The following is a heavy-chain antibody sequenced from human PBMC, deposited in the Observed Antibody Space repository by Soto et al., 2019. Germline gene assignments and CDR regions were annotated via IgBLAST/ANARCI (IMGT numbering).Heavy chain of an antibody. D-gene: IGHD3-10*01. CDR1: GYSFTSYW. CDR2: IYPGDSDT. Sequence: PGESLKISCKGSGYSFTSYWIGWVRQMPGKGLEWMGIIYPGDSDTRYSPSFQGQVTISADKSISTAYLQWSSLKASDTAMYYCAGQDTMVRNHDAFDIWGQGTMVTVSS. V-gene: IGHV5-51*01. J-gene: IGHJ3*02. CDR3: AGQDTMVRNHDAFDI.